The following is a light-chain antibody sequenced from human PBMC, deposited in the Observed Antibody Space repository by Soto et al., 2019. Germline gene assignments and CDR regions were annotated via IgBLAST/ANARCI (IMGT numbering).Light chain of an antibody. V-gene: IGKV1-27*01. Sequence: DIQMTQSPTSLSASVGDRVTITCRASQGIRNFVAWYQQKPGKAPKLLIYAASTLQSGVPSRFSGSGSGTDFTLTSNSLQPEDVATYSCQKYSIVPVFGPGTKVEIK. CDR3: QKYSIVPV. J-gene: IGKJ3*01. CDR2: AAS. CDR1: QGIRNF.